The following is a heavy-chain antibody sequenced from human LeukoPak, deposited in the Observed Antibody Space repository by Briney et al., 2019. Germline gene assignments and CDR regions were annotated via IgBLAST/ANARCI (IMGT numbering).Heavy chain of an antibody. CDR2: SYYSGTT. CDR1: GGSISTSYF. J-gene: IGHJ6*03. D-gene: IGHD5-18*01. CDR3: ARHSDGYPNYYYYYYVDV. V-gene: IGHV4-39*01. Sequence: PSETLSLTCTVSGGSISTSYFWGWIRQPPGKGLEWIGSSYYSGTTYYNPSLKSRVTISVDTSKNQFSLKLSSVTAADTAVYYCARHSDGYPNYYYYYYVDVWGKGTTVTVSS.